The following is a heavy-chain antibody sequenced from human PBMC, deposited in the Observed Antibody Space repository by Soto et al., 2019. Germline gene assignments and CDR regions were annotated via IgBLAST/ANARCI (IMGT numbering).Heavy chain of an antibody. D-gene: IGHD2-15*01. V-gene: IGHV6-1*01. J-gene: IGHJ6*03. Sequence: PSQTLSLTCAISGDSVSSNSAAWNWIRQSPSRGLEWLGRTYYRSKWYNDYAVSVKSRITINPDTSKNQFSLQLNSVTPEDTAVYYCARVTKGYCSGGSCYVPYYSYIDARAKRTTVTSSS. CDR3: ARVTKGYCSGGSCYVPYYSYIDA. CDR2: TYYRSKWYN. CDR1: GDSVSSNSAA.